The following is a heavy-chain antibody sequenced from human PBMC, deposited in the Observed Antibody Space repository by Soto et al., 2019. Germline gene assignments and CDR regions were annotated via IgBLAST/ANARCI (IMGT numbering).Heavy chain of an antibody. Sequence: SVKVSCKASGYTFTGYYMHWVRQAPGQGLEWMGRINPNSGGTNYAQKFQGRVTMTRDTSISTAYMELSRLRSDDTAVYYCARDRSSGPGWFDPWGQGTLVTVSS. J-gene: IGHJ5*02. CDR1: GYTFTGYY. CDR3: ARDRSSGPGWFDP. D-gene: IGHD6-19*01. CDR2: INPNSGGT. V-gene: IGHV1-2*06.